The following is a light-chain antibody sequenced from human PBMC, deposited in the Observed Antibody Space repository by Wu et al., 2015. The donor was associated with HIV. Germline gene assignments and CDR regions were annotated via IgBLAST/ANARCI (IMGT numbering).Light chain of an antibody. CDR3: QKYNTAPWT. V-gene: IGKV1-39*01. J-gene: IGKJ1*01. Sequence: DIQMTQSPPSLSASVRGRVTITCRASQNIKNYLNWYQQKPGKAPNLLIYAASNLQSGVPSRFSGSGSGTVFTLTISSLQPEDVATYYCQKYNTAPWTFGQGTKVEMK. CDR1: QNIKNY. CDR2: AAS.